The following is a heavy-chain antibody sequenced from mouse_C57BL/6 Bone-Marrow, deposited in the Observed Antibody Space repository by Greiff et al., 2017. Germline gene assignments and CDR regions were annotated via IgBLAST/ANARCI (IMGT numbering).Heavy chain of an antibody. CDR3: AREGEHYYGSSYGAMDY. J-gene: IGHJ4*01. CDR2: INYDGSST. D-gene: IGHD1-1*01. Sequence: EVKLVESEGGLVQPGSSMKLSCTASGFTFSDYYMAWVRQVPEKGLEWVANINYDGSSTYYLDSLKSRFIISRDNAKNILYLQMSSLKSEDTATYYCAREGEHYYGSSYGAMDYWGQGTSVTVSS. V-gene: IGHV5-16*01. CDR1: GFTFSDYY.